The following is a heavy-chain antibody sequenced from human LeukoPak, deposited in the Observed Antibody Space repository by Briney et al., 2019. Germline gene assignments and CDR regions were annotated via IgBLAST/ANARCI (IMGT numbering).Heavy chain of an antibody. CDR1: GYTFTSYW. D-gene: IGHD6-13*01. J-gene: IGHJ4*02. CDR2: INPDGGST. Sequence: ASVKVSCKASGYTFTSYWIQWVRQAPGQGLEWMGLINPDGGSTAYAHRFQGRVIMTRDTSTSTAYMDLSRLRSEDTAVYHCARAPRNSSTMLDFWGQGTLVTISS. V-gene: IGHV1-46*01. CDR3: ARAPRNSSTMLDF.